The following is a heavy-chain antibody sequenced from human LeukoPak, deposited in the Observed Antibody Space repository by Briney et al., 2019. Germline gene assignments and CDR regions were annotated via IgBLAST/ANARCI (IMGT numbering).Heavy chain of an antibody. CDR2: VYYSGST. D-gene: IGHD6-13*01. J-gene: IGHJ4*02. CDR1: GASISGSGYY. Sequence: SETLSLACTVSGASISGSGYYWGWIRQHPGKGLEWSGSVYYSGSTYYNPSLKSRVTISVDTSKNQFSLKLSSVTAADTAVYYCASHPGYSSSWYDYWGQGTLVTVSS. CDR3: ASHPGYSSSWYDY. V-gene: IGHV4-39*07.